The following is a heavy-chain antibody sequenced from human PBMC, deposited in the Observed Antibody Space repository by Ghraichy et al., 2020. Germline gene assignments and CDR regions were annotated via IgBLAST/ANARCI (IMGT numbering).Heavy chain of an antibody. D-gene: IGHD3-10*01. CDR2: IYHSGST. Sequence: SETLSLTCAVSGYSISSGYYWGWIRQPPGKGLEWIGSIYHSGSTYYNPSLKSRVTISVDTSKNQFSLKLSSVTAADTAVYYCARSVLLWFGELLVEGEFDYWGQGTLVTVSS. CDR1: GYSISSGYY. V-gene: IGHV4-38-2*01. J-gene: IGHJ4*02. CDR3: ARSVLLWFGELLVEGEFDY.